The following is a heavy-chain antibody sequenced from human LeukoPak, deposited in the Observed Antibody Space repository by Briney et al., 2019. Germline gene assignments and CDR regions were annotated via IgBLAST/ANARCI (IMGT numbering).Heavy chain of an antibody. J-gene: IGHJ6*03. CDR1: GFTFRSCA. CDR3: AEAGKKLVITAYYYYYMDV. CDR2: ISGSGSST. D-gene: IGHD1-20*01. Sequence: PGGSLRLSCAASGFTFRSCAMSWVRQAPGKGLEWVSAISGSGSSTYYADSVKGRFTISRDNSKNTLFLQMNSLRAEDMAVYYCAEAGKKLVITAYYYYYMDVWGKGTTVTVSS. V-gene: IGHV3-23*01.